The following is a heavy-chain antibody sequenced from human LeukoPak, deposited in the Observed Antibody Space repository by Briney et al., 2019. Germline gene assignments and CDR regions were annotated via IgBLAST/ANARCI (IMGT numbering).Heavy chain of an antibody. CDR1: GYTFTSYG. CDR3: ARGGITIFGVDQEYYFDY. J-gene: IGHJ4*02. V-gene: IGHV1-18*01. D-gene: IGHD3-3*01. Sequence: ASVRVSCKASGYTFTSYGISWVRQAPGQGLEGMGWISAYNGNTNYAQKLQGRVTMTTDTSTSTAYMELRSLRSDDTAVYYCARGGITIFGVDQEYYFDYWGQGTLVTVSS. CDR2: ISAYNGNT.